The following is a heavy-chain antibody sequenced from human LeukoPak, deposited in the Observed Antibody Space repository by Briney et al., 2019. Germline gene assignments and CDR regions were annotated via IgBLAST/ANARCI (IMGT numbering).Heavy chain of an antibody. CDR1: GGTFSSYA. J-gene: IGHJ3*02. CDR3: AEGLAPDAFDI. Sequence: SVKVSCKASGGTFSSYAISWVRQAPGQGLEWMGRIIPSLGIANYAQKFQGRVTITADKSTSTAYMELSSLRSEDTAVYYCAEGLAPDAFDIWGQGTMVTVSS. D-gene: IGHD3-3*02. V-gene: IGHV1-69*04. CDR2: IIPSLGIA.